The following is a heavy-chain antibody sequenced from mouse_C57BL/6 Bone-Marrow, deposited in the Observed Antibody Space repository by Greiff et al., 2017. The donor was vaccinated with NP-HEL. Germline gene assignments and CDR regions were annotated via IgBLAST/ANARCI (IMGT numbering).Heavy chain of an antibody. Sequence: QVHVKQPGAELVKPGASVKLSCKASGYTFTSYWMQWVKQRPGQGLEWIGEIDPSDSYTNYNQKFKGKATLTVDTSSSTAYMQLSSLTSEDSAVYYCARLLTGTDWYFDVWGTGTTVTVSS. D-gene: IGHD4-1*01. J-gene: IGHJ1*03. CDR2: IDPSDSYT. CDR3: ARLLTGTDWYFDV. V-gene: IGHV1-50*01. CDR1: GYTFTSYW.